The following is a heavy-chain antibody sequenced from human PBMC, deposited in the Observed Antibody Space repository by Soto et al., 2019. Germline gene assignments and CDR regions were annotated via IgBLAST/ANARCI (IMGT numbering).Heavy chain of an antibody. D-gene: IGHD3-9*01. Sequence: GGSLRLSCAASGFTFSSYSMNWVRQAPGKGLEWVSSISSSSSYIYYADSVKGRFTISADKSISTAYLQWSRLKASDTAMYYCARHYYDVLIGSPSEYYFDSWGPGTRVTVSS. CDR3: ARHYYDVLIGSPSEYYFDS. V-gene: IGHV3-21*04. CDR2: ISSSSSYI. J-gene: IGHJ4*02. CDR1: GFTFSSYS.